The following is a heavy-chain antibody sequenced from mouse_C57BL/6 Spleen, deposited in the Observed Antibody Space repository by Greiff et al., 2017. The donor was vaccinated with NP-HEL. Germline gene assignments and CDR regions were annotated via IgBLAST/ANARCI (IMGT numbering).Heavy chain of an antibody. Sequence: VKLQQSGAELARPGASVKLSCKASGYTFTSYGISWVKQRTGQGLEWIGEIYPRSGNTYYNEKFKGKATLTADKSSSTAYMELRSLTSEDSAVYFCARGEGKGYFDVWGTGTTVTVSS. V-gene: IGHV1-81*01. CDR3: ARGEGKGYFDV. CDR1: GYTFTSYG. J-gene: IGHJ1*03. CDR2: IYPRSGNT. D-gene: IGHD1-3*01.